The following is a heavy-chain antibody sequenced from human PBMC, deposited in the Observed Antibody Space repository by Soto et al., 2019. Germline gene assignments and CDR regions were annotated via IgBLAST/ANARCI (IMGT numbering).Heavy chain of an antibody. Sequence: GGSLRLSCAVSGFTFSSYGMHWVRQAPGKGLEWVAHISYDGSNEHYVDSVKGRFTISRDNSKNTLYSQMNSLRAEDTAVYYCARPLWRDDYNWGYFDLWGRGTLVTVSS. V-gene: IGHV3-30*03. CDR2: ISYDGSNE. J-gene: IGHJ2*01. D-gene: IGHD4-4*01. CDR3: ARPLWRDDYNWGYFDL. CDR1: GFTFSSYG.